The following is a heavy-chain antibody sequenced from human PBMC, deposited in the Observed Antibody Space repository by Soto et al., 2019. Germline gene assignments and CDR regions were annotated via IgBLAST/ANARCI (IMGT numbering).Heavy chain of an antibody. D-gene: IGHD3-3*01. CDR3: AKDQASGYDFWSGYFMDV. CDR2: ISGSGGST. CDR1: GFTFSSYA. V-gene: IGHV3-23*01. Sequence: EVQLLESGGGLVQPGGSLRLSCAASGFTFSSYAMSWVRQAPGKGLEWVSAISGSGGSTYYADSVKGRFTISRDNSKNTLYLQMNSLRAEDTAVYYCAKDQASGYDFWSGYFMDVWGKGTTVTVSS. J-gene: IGHJ6*03.